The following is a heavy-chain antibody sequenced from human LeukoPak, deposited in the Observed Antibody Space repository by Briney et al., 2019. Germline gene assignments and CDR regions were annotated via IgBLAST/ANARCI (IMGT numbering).Heavy chain of an antibody. J-gene: IGHJ6*02. CDR2: IYYSGST. Sequence: SETLSLTCTVSGGSISSGGYYWGWIRQPPGKGLEWIGSIYYSGSTYYNPSLKSRVTISVDTSKNQFSLKLSSVTAADTAVYYCARDHSVTTRDPYYYYYGMDVWGQGTTVTVSS. D-gene: IGHD4-17*01. V-gene: IGHV4-39*07. CDR1: GGSISSGGYY. CDR3: ARDHSVTTRDPYYYYYGMDV.